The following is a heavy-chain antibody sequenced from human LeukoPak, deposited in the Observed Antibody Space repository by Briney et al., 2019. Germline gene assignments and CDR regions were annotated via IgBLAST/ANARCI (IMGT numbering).Heavy chain of an antibody. CDR2: ISSSGSTI. Sequence: PGGSLRLSCAASGFTFSDYYMSWIRQAPGKGLEWVSYISSSGSTIYYADSVKGRFTISRDNAKNSLYLQMNSLRAEDTAVYYCARCDSSGYYFYYYYYMGVWGKGTMVTVSS. CDR3: ARCDSSGYYFYYYYYMGV. CDR1: GFTFSDYY. V-gene: IGHV3-11*04. J-gene: IGHJ6*03. D-gene: IGHD3-22*01.